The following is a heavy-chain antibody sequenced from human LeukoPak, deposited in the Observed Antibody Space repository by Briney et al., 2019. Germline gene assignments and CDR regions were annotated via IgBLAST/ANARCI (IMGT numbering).Heavy chain of an antibody. CDR1: GYSISSGYY. CDR3: ARDSGSYANNWFDP. Sequence: SETLSLTCAVSGYSISSGYYWGWIRQPPGKGLEWIGSIYHSGSTYYNPFLKSRVTISVDTSKNQFSLKLSSVPAADTAVYYCARDSGSYANNWFDPWGQGTLVTVSS. J-gene: IGHJ5*02. V-gene: IGHV4-38-2*02. D-gene: IGHD1-26*01. CDR2: IYHSGST.